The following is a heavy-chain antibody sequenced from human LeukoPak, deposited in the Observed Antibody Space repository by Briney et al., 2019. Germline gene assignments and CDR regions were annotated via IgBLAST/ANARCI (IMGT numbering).Heavy chain of an antibody. D-gene: IGHD3-10*01. V-gene: IGHV3-23*01. J-gene: IGHJ4*02. Sequence: GGSLRLSCAASGFTFSSYAMSWVRQAPGKGLEWVSAISGSGGSTYYADSVKGRFTISRDNSKNTLYLQMNSLRAEDTAVYHCAKDVRPRSKILGELGYWGQGTLVTVSS. CDR3: AKDVRPRSKILGELGY. CDR2: ISGSGGST. CDR1: GFTFSSYA.